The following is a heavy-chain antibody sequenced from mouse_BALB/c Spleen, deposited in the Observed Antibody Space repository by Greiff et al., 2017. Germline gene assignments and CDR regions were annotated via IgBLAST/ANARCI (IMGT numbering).Heavy chain of an antibody. CDR1: GFTFSSYA. D-gene: IGHD1-1*01. V-gene: IGHV5-6-5*01. CDR3: ARGLLRSFFDY. J-gene: IGHJ2*01. Sequence: EVQVVESGGGLVKPGGSLKLSCAASGFTFSSYAMSWVRQTPEKRLEWVASISSGGSTYYPDSVKGRFTISRDNARNILYLQMSSLRSEDTAMYYCARGLLRSFFDYWGQGTTLTVSS. CDR2: ISSGGST.